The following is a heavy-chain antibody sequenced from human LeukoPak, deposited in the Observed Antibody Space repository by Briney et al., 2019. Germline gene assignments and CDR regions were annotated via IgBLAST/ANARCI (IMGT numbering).Heavy chain of an antibody. J-gene: IGHJ4*02. CDR2: ISDSGTRT. D-gene: IGHD4-17*01. V-gene: IGHV3-23*01. Sequence: GGSLRLSCAASGFTFSSNAMIWVRQAPGKGLEWVSSISDSGTRTYYADSVKGRFTISRDNSKSTLYLQMNSLRAEDTAVHYCASGGTVTRIDYWGQGTLVTVSS. CDR3: ASGGTVTRIDY. CDR1: GFTFSSNA.